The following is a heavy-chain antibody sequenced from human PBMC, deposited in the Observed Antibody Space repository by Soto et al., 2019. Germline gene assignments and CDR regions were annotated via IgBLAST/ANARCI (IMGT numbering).Heavy chain of an antibody. CDR2: ISGYDGNT. CDR3: ARHNSQWPNWFDP. J-gene: IGHJ5*02. D-gene: IGHD1-1*01. Sequence: ASVKVSCKASGYTFTSYCISWVRQAPGEGLEWVGWISGYDGNTDYAHKFRGRVTMTTDTSTNTAYMDLRSLRSDDTAVYYCARHNSQWPNWFDPWGQGTPVTVSS. CDR1: GYTFTSYC. V-gene: IGHV1-18*01.